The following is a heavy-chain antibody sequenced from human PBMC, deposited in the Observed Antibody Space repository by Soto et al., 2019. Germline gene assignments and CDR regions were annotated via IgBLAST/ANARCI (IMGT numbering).Heavy chain of an antibody. D-gene: IGHD3-3*01. CDR2: IYYSGST. CDR1: GGSISSYY. V-gene: IGHV4-59*01. Sequence: SETLSLTCTVSGGSISSYYWSWIRQPPGKGLEWIGYIYYSGSTNYNPSLKSRVTISVDTSKNQFSLKLSSVTAADTAVYYCARAPEGFLEWLPNYPGAYWFDPWGQGTLVTVSS. CDR3: ARAPEGFLEWLPNYPGAYWFDP. J-gene: IGHJ5*02.